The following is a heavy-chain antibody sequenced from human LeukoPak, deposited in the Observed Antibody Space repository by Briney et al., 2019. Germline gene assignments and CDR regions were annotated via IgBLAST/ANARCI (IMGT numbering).Heavy chain of an antibody. J-gene: IGHJ6*02. CDR1: SGSISGYY. CDR2: IDYSGST. Sequence: SETLSLTCAVYSGSISGYYWSWIRQSPRSGLEWIGQIDYSGSTNYNPSLKSRVTISVDTSKNQFSLKLNSVTAADTAVYFCALDISNYYFRGMNVWGQGTTVTVSS. V-gene: IGHV4-34*01. CDR3: ALDISNYYFRGMNV. D-gene: IGHD3-9*01.